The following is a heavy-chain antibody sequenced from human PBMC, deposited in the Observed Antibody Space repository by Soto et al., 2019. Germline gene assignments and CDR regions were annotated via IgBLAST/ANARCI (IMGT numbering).Heavy chain of an antibody. CDR3: ARREIQGPIDY. V-gene: IGHV4-28*01. Sequence: QVQLQESGPGLVKPSDTLSLTCAVSGYSISSSNWWGWIRQPPGKGLEWIGYIYYSGTTYYNPSRKSRVTTAVETSKNQFSLKLTSVTAVDTAVYYCARREIQGPIDYWGQGTLVTVSS. D-gene: IGHD1-26*01. CDR1: GYSISSSNW. J-gene: IGHJ4*02. CDR2: IYYSGTT.